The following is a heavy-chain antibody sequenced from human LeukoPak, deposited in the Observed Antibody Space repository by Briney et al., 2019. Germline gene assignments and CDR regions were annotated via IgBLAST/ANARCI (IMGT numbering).Heavy chain of an antibody. CDR2: ISGSGGST. J-gene: IGHJ4*02. Sequence: PSETLSLTCTVSGGSISSSSYYWGWVRQAPGKGLEWVSAISGSGGSTYYADSVKGRFTISRDNSKNTLYLQMNSLRAEDTAVYYCAKDRQLLRLDTATGYWGQGTLVTVSS. D-gene: IGHD5-18*01. CDR3: AKDRQLLRLDTATGY. CDR1: GGSISSSSYY. V-gene: IGHV3-23*01.